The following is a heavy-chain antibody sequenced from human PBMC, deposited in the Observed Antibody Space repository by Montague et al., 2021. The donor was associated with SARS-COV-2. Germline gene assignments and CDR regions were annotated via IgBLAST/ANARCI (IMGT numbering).Heavy chain of an antibody. J-gene: IGHJ4*02. Sequence: SETLSLTCAVFGGSFSGYYWSWVRQPPGKGLEWIGEINHSGSTNYNPSLKSRVTISVDTSKNQFSLKLSSVTAADTAVYYCARRPHYYDSSGYYYPGPRRYYFDYWGQGTLVTVSS. CDR2: INHSGST. D-gene: IGHD3-22*01. CDR1: GGSFSGYY. V-gene: IGHV4-34*01. CDR3: ARRPHYYDSSGYYYPGPRRYYFDY.